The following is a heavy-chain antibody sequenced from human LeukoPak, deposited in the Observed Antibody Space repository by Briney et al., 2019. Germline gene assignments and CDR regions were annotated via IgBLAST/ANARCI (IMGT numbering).Heavy chain of an antibody. V-gene: IGHV3-11*06. CDR3: ARGPVDRVATITRYFDL. Sequence: PGGSLRLSCAASGFTFSDYYMSWLRQAPGKGLAGVSYITSSSSYTNYAESVKGRFTISRDNAKTSLYLQMNSLRAEDTAVYYCARGPVDRVATITRYFDLWGRGTLVTVSS. D-gene: IGHD5-12*01. CDR2: ITSSSSYT. J-gene: IGHJ2*01. CDR1: GFTFSDYY.